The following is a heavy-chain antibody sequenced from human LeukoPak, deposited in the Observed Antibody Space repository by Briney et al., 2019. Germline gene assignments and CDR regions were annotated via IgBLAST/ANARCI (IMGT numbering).Heavy chain of an antibody. V-gene: IGHV5-51*01. CDR2: IYPNNSGS. D-gene: IGHD2-15*01. J-gene: IGHJ4*02. Sequence: GESLKISCKGSGYSFTNYWVGWVRQMPGKGLEWMGIIYPNNSGSRYSPSSRGQVTISVDRSITTAYLQWNSLKPSDTAMYYCALSSGAFDSAGYFDYWGQGTLVTVSS. CDR3: ALSSGAFDSAGYFDY. CDR1: GYSFTNYW.